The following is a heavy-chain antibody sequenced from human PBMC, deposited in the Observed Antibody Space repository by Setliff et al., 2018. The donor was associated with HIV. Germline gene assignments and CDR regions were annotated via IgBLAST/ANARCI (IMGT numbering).Heavy chain of an antibody. D-gene: IGHD6-6*01. V-gene: IGHV1-46*01. J-gene: IGHJ1*01. CDR1: GYTFTSYY. Sequence: GASVKVSCKASGYTFTSYYMHWVRQAPGQGLEWMGIINPSSGSTTYAQKFQGRVTMTRDTSTSTVYMERSSLRSEDTAVYYCARDPAPSSSASYFQHWGQGTPVTVSS. CDR2: INPSSGST. CDR3: ARDPAPSSSASYFQH.